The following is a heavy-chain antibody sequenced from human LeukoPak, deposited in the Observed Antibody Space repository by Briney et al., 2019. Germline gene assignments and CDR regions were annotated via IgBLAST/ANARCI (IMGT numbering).Heavy chain of an antibody. V-gene: IGHV1-69*06. J-gene: IGHJ4*02. CDR3: ASGGTITIFWI. CDR2: IIPIFGTA. CDR1: GGTFTSYG. Sequence: ASVKVSCKASGGTFTSYGISWVRQAPGQGLEWMGGIIPIFGTANYAQKFQGRVTITPDKSTSTAYMELSSLRSEDTAVYYCASGGTITIFWIWGQGALLTVS. D-gene: IGHD3-9*01.